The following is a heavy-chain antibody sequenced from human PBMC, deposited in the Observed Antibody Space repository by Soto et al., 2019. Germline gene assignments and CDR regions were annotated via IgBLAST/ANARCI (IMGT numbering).Heavy chain of an antibody. J-gene: IGHJ3*02. CDR2: INAGNGNT. CDR1: GYTFTSYA. V-gene: IGHV1-3*01. Sequence: ASVKVSCKASGYTFTSYAMHWVRQAPGQRLEWMGWINAGNGNTKYSQKFQGRVTSTRDTSASTAYMELSSLRSEDTAVDYCARGKPYSGSLGDAFDIWGQGTMVTVSS. CDR3: ARGKPYSGSLGDAFDI. D-gene: IGHD1-26*01.